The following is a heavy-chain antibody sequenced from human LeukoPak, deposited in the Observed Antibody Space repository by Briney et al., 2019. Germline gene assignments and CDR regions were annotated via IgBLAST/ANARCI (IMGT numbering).Heavy chain of an antibody. CDR2: IYYSGST. Sequence: SETLSLTCAVYGGSFSGYYWSWIRQPPGKGLEWIGYIYYSGSTNYNPSLKSRVTISVDTSKNQFSLQLSSVTAADTAVYYCARVYCSTISCYVENWGQGTLVTVSS. V-gene: IGHV4-59*12. D-gene: IGHD2-2*01. CDR1: GGSFSGYY. CDR3: ARVYCSTISCYVEN. J-gene: IGHJ4*02.